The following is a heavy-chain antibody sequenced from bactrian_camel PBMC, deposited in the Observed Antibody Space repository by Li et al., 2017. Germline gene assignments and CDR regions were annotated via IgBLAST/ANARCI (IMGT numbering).Heavy chain of an antibody. CDR3: AVYSPAFRGPGNYVCASGFQPGRKKD. V-gene: IGHV3S40*01. CDR1: GYPYSSYY. J-gene: IGHJ4*01. D-gene: IGHD1*01. CDR2: AYTAGDST. Sequence: DVQLVESGGGSVQTGGSLRLSCAASGYPYSSYYMTWFRQAPGKEREGVASAYTAGDSTYYADSVKGRFTISQDATKDTVHLRMTRMRPEDTTMYYCAVYSPAFRGPGNYVCASGFQPGRKKDWGQGTQVTVS.